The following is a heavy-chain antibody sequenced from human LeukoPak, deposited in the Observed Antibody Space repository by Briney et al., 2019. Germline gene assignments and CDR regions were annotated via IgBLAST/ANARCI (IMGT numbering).Heavy chain of an antibody. CDR1: GYTLTELS. CDR2: FDPEDGET. CDR3: ATGADDYFPLDY. Sequence: GASVKVSCKVSGYTLTELSMHWVRQAPGKGLEWMGGFDPEDGETIYAQKFQGRVTMTEDTSTDTAYMELSSLRSEDTAVYYCATGADDYFPLDYWGQGTLVTVSS. V-gene: IGHV1-24*01. J-gene: IGHJ4*02. D-gene: IGHD2/OR15-2a*01.